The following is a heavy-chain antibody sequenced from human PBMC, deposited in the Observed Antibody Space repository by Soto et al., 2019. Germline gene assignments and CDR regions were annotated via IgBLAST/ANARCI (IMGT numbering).Heavy chain of an antibody. V-gene: IGHV3-7*05. J-gene: IGHJ6*02. CDR3: ARDFVSKSSCWYSYYYYGMDD. CDR2: IKQDGSEK. Sequence: TGGSLRLSCAASGFTFSSYWMSWVRQAPGKGLEWVANIKQDGSEKYYVDSVKGRFTISRDNAKNSLYLQMNSLRAEDTVVYYCARDFVSKSSCWYSYYYYGMDDWGQGTTVTVSS. D-gene: IGHD6-13*01. CDR1: GFTFSSYW.